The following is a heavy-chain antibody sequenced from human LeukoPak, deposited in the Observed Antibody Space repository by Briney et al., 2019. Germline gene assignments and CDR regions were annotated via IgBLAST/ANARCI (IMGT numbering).Heavy chain of an antibody. D-gene: IGHD2-15*01. J-gene: IGHJ4*02. CDR3: TRFPGYCSGGSCFKFEY. Sequence: GGSLRLSCTASGFTFGDYAMSWFRQAPGKGLGWVGFIRSKAYGGTTEYAESVKGRFTISRDDSKSIAYLQMNSLKTEATAVYYCTRFPGYCSGGSCFKFEYWGQGTLVTVSS. V-gene: IGHV3-49*03. CDR1: GFTFGDYA. CDR2: IRSKAYGGTT.